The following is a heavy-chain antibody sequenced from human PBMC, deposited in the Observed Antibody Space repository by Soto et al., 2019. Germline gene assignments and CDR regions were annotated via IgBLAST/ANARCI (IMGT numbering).Heavy chain of an antibody. J-gene: IGHJ3*02. CDR1: GGSIISGGYS. CDR2: IYEGGNT. Sequence: SETLSLTCAVSGGSIISGGYSWSWIRQPPGKGLQWIGHIYEGGNTYYTPSLESRIAISTDKSKNQFSLRLSSVTAADTAVYYCVRRSPEDAFDIWGQGTMVTVSS. CDR3: VRRSPEDAFDI. V-gene: IGHV4-30-2*01.